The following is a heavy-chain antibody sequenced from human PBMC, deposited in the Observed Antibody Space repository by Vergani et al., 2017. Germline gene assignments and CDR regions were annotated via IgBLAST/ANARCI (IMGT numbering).Heavy chain of an antibody. Sequence: EVQLVESGGGLVQPGGSLRLSCAASGFTFSSYEMNWVRQAPGKGLEWVSYISSSGSTIYYAEAVKGRFTISRDNAKNSLYLQMNSLRAEDTAVYYCARGGDFWSGIKYFQHWGQGTLVTVSS. CDR1: GFTFSSYE. V-gene: IGHV3-48*03. CDR2: ISSSGSTI. J-gene: IGHJ1*01. D-gene: IGHD3-3*01. CDR3: ARGGDFWSGIKYFQH.